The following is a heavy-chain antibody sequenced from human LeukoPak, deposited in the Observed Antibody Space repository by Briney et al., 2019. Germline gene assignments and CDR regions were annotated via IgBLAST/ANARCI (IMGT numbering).Heavy chain of an antibody. V-gene: IGHV3-30*18. Sequence: PGGSLRLSCAASGFTFSSYGMHWVRQAPGKGLEWVAVISYDGSNKYYADSVKGRFTISRDNSKNTLYLQMNSLRAEDTAVYYCAKDYNVVVPAATWFDPWGQGTLVTVSS. J-gene: IGHJ5*02. D-gene: IGHD2-2*01. CDR1: GFTFSSYG. CDR2: ISYDGSNK. CDR3: AKDYNVVVPAATWFDP.